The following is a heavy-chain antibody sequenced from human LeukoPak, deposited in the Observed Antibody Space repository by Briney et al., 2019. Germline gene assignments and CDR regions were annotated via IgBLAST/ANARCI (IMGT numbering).Heavy chain of an antibody. Sequence: SETLSLTCTVSGGSISSYYWSWIRQPPGKGLEWIGEINHSGSTNYNPSLKSRVTISVDTSKNQFSLKLSSVTAADTAVYYCARGRSVAGTPDYYYMDVWGKGTTVTVSS. V-gene: IGHV4-34*01. J-gene: IGHJ6*03. CDR2: INHSGST. CDR1: GGSISSYY. D-gene: IGHD6-19*01. CDR3: ARGRSVAGTPDYYYMDV.